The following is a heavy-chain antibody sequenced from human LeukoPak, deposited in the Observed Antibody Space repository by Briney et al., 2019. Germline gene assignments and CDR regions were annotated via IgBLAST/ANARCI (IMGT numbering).Heavy chain of an antibody. CDR1: GFTLSNYV. CDR2: INSVNT. V-gene: IGHV3-23*03. CDR3: AKGYTSSWSEGYLDY. Sequence: PGGSLRLSCVASGFTLSNYVMNWVGQAPGKGLEWVSVINSVNTYYADSVKGRFTISRDSSKSTLYLQMTSLRADDTAVYFCAKGYTSSWSEGYLDYWGQGTLVTVSS. J-gene: IGHJ4*02. D-gene: IGHD6-13*01.